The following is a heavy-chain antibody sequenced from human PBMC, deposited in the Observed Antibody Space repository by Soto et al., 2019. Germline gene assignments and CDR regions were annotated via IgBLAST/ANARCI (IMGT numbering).Heavy chain of an antibody. CDR1: GFTFSSYG. CDR2: IWYDGSNK. D-gene: IGHD4-17*01. J-gene: IGHJ3*02. Sequence: QVQLVESGGGVVQPGRSLRLSCAASGFTFSSYGMHWVRQAPGKGLEWVAVIWYDGSNKYYADSVKDRFTISRDNSKNTLYLQMNSLRAEDTAVYYCAREIGLRFDAFDIWGQGTMVTVSS. CDR3: AREIGLRFDAFDI. V-gene: IGHV3-33*01.